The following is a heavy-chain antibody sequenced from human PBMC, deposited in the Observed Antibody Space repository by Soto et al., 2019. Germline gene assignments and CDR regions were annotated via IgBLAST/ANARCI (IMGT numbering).Heavy chain of an antibody. J-gene: IGHJ6*02. CDR3: ARGVMVRGVTPCYYYYGMDV. V-gene: IGHV4-34*01. D-gene: IGHD3-10*01. Sequence: PSETLSLTCAVYGGSFSGYYWSWIRQPPGKGLERIGEINHSGSTNYNPSLKSRVTISVDTSKNQFSLKLSSVTAADTAVYYCARGVMVRGVTPCYYYYGMDVWGQGTTVTVSS. CDR1: GGSFSGYY. CDR2: INHSGST.